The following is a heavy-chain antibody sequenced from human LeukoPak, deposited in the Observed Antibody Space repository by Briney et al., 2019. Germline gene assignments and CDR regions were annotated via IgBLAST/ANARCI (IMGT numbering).Heavy chain of an antibody. D-gene: IGHD3-22*01. CDR3: ARNPRTRSGYYSFYFDY. CDR2: IYYSGST. V-gene: IGHV4-59*01. Sequence: SETLSLTCAVYGGSFSGYYWSWIRQPPGKGLEWIGYIYYSGSTNYNPSLKSRVTISVDTSKNQFSLKLSSVTAADTAVYYCARNPRTRSGYYSFYFDYWGQGTLVTVSS. CDR1: GGSFSGYY. J-gene: IGHJ4*02.